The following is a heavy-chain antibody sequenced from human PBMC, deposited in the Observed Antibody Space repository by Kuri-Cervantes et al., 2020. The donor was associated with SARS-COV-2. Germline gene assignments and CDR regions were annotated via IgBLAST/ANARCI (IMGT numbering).Heavy chain of an antibody. CDR3: GRQASDWHIDY. Sequence: GSLRLSCSVSGGSISSSGHYWGWVRQPPGKGLEWIGSIYFSGSTYYTPSLKSRVTISADTSKNQFSLKLTSVTATDTAVYYCGRQASDWHIDYWGQGTLVTVSS. V-gene: IGHV4-39*01. CDR1: GGSISSSGHY. CDR2: IYFSGST. J-gene: IGHJ4*02. D-gene: IGHD3-9*01.